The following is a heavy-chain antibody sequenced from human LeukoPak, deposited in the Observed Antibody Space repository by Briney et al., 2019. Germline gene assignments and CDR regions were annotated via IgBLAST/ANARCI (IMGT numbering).Heavy chain of an antibody. CDR3: GREGTAAGYDY. Sequence: SEKVSCKASGYTFTGYYKHWVRQAPGQGLEWMGWINPNSGRRNYAQKLQGWVTITRATSISTAYMELSRLRSDDTAIYYCGREGTAAGYDYWGQGTLVTVSS. V-gene: IGHV1-2*04. CDR1: GYTFTGYY. J-gene: IGHJ4*02. CDR2: INPNSGRR. D-gene: IGHD6-13*01.